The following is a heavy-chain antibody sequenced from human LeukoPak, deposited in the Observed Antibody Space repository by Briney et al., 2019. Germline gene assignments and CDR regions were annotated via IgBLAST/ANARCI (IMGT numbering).Heavy chain of an antibody. CDR1: GFTVSSNY. D-gene: IGHD3-22*01. CDR3: ASVYYDSSGYYDY. J-gene: IGHJ4*02. CDR2: IYSGGST. Sequence: PGGSLRLSCAPSGFTVSSNYMSWVRQAPGKGLEWVSVIYSGGSTFYADSVKGRFTISRDNSKNTLYLQINSLRAEDTAVYYCASVYYDSSGYYDYWGQGTLVTVSS. V-gene: IGHV3-53*01.